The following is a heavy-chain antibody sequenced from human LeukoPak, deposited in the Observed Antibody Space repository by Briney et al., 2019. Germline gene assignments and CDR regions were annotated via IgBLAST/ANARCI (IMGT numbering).Heavy chain of an antibody. V-gene: IGHV1-24*01. J-gene: IGHJ4*02. CDR3: ATGGPDIVVVVAATYYFDY. D-gene: IGHD2-15*01. CDR1: GYTLTELS. Sequence: ASVKVSCKVSGYTLTELSMHWVRQAPGKGLEWMGGFDPEDGETIYAQKFQGRVTTTEDTSTDTAYMELSSLRSEDTAVYYCATGGPDIVVVVAATYYFDYWGQGTLVTVSS. CDR2: FDPEDGET.